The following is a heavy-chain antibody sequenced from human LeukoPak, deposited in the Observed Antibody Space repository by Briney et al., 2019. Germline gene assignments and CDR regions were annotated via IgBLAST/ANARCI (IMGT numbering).Heavy chain of an antibody. CDR2: ISYDGSNK. CDR1: GFTFSNFG. Sequence: GRSLRLSCAASGFTFSNFGMHWVRQAPGKGLEWVAVISYDGSNKHYADSVQGRFSISRDNYKNTLYLQMSSLRVEDTAVYYCAKGWNTVDYWGQGTLVTVSS. J-gene: IGHJ4*02. D-gene: IGHD4-17*01. CDR3: AKGWNTVDY. V-gene: IGHV3-30*18.